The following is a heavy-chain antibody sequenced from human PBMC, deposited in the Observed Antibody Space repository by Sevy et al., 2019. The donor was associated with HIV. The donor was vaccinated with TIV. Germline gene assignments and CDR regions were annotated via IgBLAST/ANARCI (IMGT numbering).Heavy chain of an antibody. J-gene: IGHJ4*02. Sequence: ASVKVSCKASGGTFSSYAISWVRQAPGQGLEWMGGIIPIFGTANYAQKFQGRVTITADESTSKAYMELSSLRSEDTAVYYCARSYYYGSGSSIFDYWGQGTLVTVSS. D-gene: IGHD3-10*01. CDR2: IIPIFGTA. CDR1: GGTFSSYA. V-gene: IGHV1-69*13. CDR3: ARSYYYGSGSSIFDY.